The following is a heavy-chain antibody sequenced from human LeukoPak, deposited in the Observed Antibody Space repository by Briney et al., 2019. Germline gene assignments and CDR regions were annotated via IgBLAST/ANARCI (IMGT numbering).Heavy chain of an antibody. J-gene: IGHJ3*02. Sequence: GGSLRLSCAASGFTFSTYSMNWVRQALGKGLEWVSSISYSGGYEYFADSVKGRFTISRDNAKNSLFLQMSSLRAKDAAVYYCARGSGSYQDAFDIWGHGTKVTVSS. CDR2: ISYSGGYE. V-gene: IGHV3-21*01. CDR1: GFTFSTYS. D-gene: IGHD1-26*01. CDR3: ARGSGSYQDAFDI.